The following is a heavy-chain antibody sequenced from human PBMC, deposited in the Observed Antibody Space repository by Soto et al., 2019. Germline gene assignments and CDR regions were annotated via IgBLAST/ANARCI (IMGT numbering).Heavy chain of an antibody. CDR1: GGTVSSYA. CDR3: ARVRRIQLWLEVRNYYGMDV. CDR2: IIPIFGTA. J-gene: IGHJ6*02. D-gene: IGHD5-18*01. Sequence: ASVKVSCKASGGTVSSYAISWVRQAPGQGLEWMGGIIPIFGTANYAQKFQGRVTITADESTSTAYMELSSLRSEDTAVYYCARVRRIQLWLEVRNYYGMDVWGQGTTVTVSS. V-gene: IGHV1-69*13.